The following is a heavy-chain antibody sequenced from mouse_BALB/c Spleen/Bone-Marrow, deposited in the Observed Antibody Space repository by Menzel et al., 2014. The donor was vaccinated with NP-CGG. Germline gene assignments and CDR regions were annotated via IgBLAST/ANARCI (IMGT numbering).Heavy chain of an antibody. CDR3: TREGNSPFAY. J-gene: IGHJ3*01. CDR2: INPSNGGT. CDR1: GYTFTSYY. D-gene: IGHD2-1*01. Sequence: VHLVESGAVLVKPGASVKLSCKASGYTFTSYYMYWVKQRPGQGLEWIGEINPSNGGTNFNEKFKSKATLTVDKSSSTAYMQLSSLTSEDSAVYYCTREGNSPFAYWGQGTLVTVSA. V-gene: IGHV1S81*02.